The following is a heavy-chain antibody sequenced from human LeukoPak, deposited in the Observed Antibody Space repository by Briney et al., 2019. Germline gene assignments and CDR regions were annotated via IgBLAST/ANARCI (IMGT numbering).Heavy chain of an antibody. CDR1: GYSFTSYW. D-gene: IGHD3-9*01. J-gene: IGHJ3*02. V-gene: IGHV5-51*01. CDR3: ARPHYDILNGSISGDAFDI. CDR2: IYPGYSDT. Sequence: GESLKISCKGSGYSFTSYWIGWVRQMPWKFLEWMGIIYPGYSDTIYSPSFQGQVTISADKSTTTADLQCSILKAPDNAMYYCARPHYDILNGSISGDAFDIWGQGTMVTVSS.